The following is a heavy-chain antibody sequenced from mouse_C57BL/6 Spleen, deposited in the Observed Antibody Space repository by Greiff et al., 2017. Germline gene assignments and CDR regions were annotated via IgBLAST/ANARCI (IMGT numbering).Heavy chain of an antibody. J-gene: IGHJ2*01. CDR3: TRYYGSFLDY. Sequence: QVQLKESGAELVRPGASVTLSCKASGYTFTDYEMHWVKQTPVHGLEWIGAIDPETGGTAYNQKFKGKAILTADKSSSTAYMELRSLTSEDSAVYYCTRYYGSFLDYWGQGTTLTVSS. CDR2: IDPETGGT. D-gene: IGHD1-1*01. CDR1: GYTFTDYE. V-gene: IGHV1-15*01.